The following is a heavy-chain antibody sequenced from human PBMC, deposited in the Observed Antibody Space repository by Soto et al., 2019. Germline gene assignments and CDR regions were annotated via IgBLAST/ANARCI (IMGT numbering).Heavy chain of an antibody. D-gene: IGHD5-12*01. CDR2: ISSSSSTI. CDR1: GFTFSSYS. CDR3: ASRGYSGYDYNWYFDL. Sequence: VQLVESGGGLVQPGGSLRLSCAASGFTFSSYSMNWVRQAPGKGLEWVSYISSSSSTIYYADSVKGRFTISRDNAKNSLYLQMNSLRDEDTAVYYCASRGYSGYDYNWYFDLWGRGTLVTVSS. V-gene: IGHV3-48*02. J-gene: IGHJ2*01.